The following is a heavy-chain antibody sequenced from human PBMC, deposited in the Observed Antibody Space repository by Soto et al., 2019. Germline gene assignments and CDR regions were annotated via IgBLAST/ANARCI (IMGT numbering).Heavy chain of an antibody. J-gene: IGHJ4*02. Sequence: ASVEVSCKASGYTFTSYSMHWVLQAPGQRLEWMGWINAGNGNTKYSQKFQGRVTITRDTSASTAYMELSSLRSEDTAVYYCARSGKWELLNYFDYWGQGTLVTVSS. V-gene: IGHV1-3*01. D-gene: IGHD1-26*01. CDR3: ARSGKWELLNYFDY. CDR1: GYTFTSYS. CDR2: INAGNGNT.